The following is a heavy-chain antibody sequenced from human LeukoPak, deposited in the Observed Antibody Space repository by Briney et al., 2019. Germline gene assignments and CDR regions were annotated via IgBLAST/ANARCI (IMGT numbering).Heavy chain of an antibody. CDR2: IRSSGLYT. CDR3: ARASSIDY. Sequence: PGGSLRLSCAASGFTFSDYTMHWVRQAPGKGLEWVSPIRSSGLYTYYADSVKGRFTISRDNARNSLYLQMDSLTAEDTAVYYCARASSIDYWGQGTLVTVSS. D-gene: IGHD3-10*01. V-gene: IGHV3-21*01. J-gene: IGHJ4*02. CDR1: GFTFSDYT.